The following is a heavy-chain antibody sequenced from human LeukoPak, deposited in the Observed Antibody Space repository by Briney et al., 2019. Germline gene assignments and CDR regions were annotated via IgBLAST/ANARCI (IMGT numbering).Heavy chain of an antibody. CDR1: GFTFSSYS. J-gene: IGHJ4*02. CDR3: ARTSGFRFLEWLSGFDY. D-gene: IGHD3-3*01. V-gene: IGHV3-48*01. CDR2: ISSSSSTI. Sequence: PGGSLRLSCAASGFTFSSYSMNWVRQAPGKGLEWVSYISSSSSTIYYADSVKGRFTISRDSAKNSLFLQMNSLRADDTAVYYCARTSGFRFLEWLSGFDYWGQGALVTVSS.